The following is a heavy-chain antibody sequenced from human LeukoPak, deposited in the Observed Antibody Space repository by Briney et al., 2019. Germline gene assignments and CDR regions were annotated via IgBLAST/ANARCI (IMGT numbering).Heavy chain of an antibody. Sequence: ASVKVSCKASGYTLTGYYMHWVRQAPGQGLEWMGWINPNSGGTNYAQKFQGWVTMTRDTSISTAYMELSRLRSDDTAVYYCARVGGRRTSGYYDYWGQGTLVTVSS. J-gene: IGHJ4*02. CDR2: INPNSGGT. CDR1: GYTLTGYY. CDR3: ARVGGRRTSGYYDY. V-gene: IGHV1-2*04. D-gene: IGHD3-22*01.